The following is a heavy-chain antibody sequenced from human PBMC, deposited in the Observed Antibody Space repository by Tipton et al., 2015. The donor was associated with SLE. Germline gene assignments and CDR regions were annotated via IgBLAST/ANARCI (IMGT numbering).Heavy chain of an antibody. Sequence: TLSLTCTVSGDSTSVHYWSWIRQSPGKGLEWIGYIYYSGNTNYNPSLKSRVRMSVDTSKNQFSLKLSSVTAADTAVYYCARVGGNLAIDIWGQGTMVTVSS. CDR3: ARVGGNLAIDI. V-gene: IGHV4-59*11. D-gene: IGHD3-16*01. J-gene: IGHJ3*02. CDR2: IYYSGNT. CDR1: GDSTSVHY.